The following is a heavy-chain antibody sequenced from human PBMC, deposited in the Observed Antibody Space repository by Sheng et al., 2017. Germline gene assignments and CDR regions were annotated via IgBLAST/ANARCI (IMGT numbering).Heavy chain of an antibody. J-gene: IGHJ3*02. V-gene: IGHV4-34*01. CDR1: GGSFSGYY. CDR2: INHSGST. Sequence: QVQLQQWGAGLLKPSETLSLTCAVYGGSFSGYYWSWIRQPPGKGLEWIGEINHSGSTNYNPSLKSRVTISVDTSNNQFSLKLSSVTAADTAVYYCASLTYDRGAFDIWGQGTMVTVSS. CDR3: ASLTYDRGAFDI. D-gene: IGHD5-12*01.